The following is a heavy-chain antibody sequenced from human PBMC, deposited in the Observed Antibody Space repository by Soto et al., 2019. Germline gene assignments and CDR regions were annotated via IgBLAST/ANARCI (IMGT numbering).Heavy chain of an antibody. V-gene: IGHV4-59*08. CDR1: GGSISTYY. CDR2: IYYGGSA. J-gene: IGHJ4*02. D-gene: IGHD2-8*01. Sequence: QVQLQESGPGLVKPSGTLSLTCTVSGGSISTYYWSWIRQPPGKGLEWIGYIYYGGSANYNPSLKSRVTISVDTSKKQFSLKLSSVTAADTAVYYCARGGHCTNGVCSALDYRGQGTLVTVSS. CDR3: ARGGHCTNGVCSALDY.